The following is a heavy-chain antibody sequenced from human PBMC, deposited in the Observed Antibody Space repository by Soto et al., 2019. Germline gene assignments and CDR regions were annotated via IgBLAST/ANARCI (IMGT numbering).Heavy chain of an antibody. Sequence: GGSLRLSCAASGITFSNYAMHWVRQAPGKGLEWVSEISGSGDNTNFADSVKGRFTISRDNSKNTLYLQMNSLRAEDTAIYYCAKGPYSRSYYYFDYWGQGTLVTVSS. CDR3: AKGPYSRSYYYFDY. J-gene: IGHJ4*02. CDR2: ISGSGDNT. D-gene: IGHD6-6*01. CDR1: GITFSNYA. V-gene: IGHV3-23*01.